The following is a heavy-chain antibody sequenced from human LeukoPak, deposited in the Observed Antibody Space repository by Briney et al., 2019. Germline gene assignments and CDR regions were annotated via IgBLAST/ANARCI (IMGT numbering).Heavy chain of an antibody. J-gene: IGHJ4*02. D-gene: IGHD4-11*01. CDR3: TKVRSGSSNWALRVFDY. V-gene: IGHV4-38-2*02. Sequence: SETLSLTCTVSGYSISSGYYWGWIRQPPGKGLEWIGSIYHSESTYYNPSLKSRVTISVDTSKNQFSLKLSSVTAADTAVYYCTKVRSGSSNWALRVFDYWGQGALVTVSS. CDR2: IYHSEST. CDR1: GYSISSGYY.